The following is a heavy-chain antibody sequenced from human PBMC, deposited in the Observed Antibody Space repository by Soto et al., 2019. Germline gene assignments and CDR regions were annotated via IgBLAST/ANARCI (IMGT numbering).Heavy chain of an antibody. CDR1: GGSISSRYW. CDR2: VRHSGST. D-gene: IGHD3-22*01. CDR3: ARRDYYDSTGYYTY. Sequence: SETLSLTCAVSGGSISSRYWWSWVRQPPGKGLEWIGEVRHSGSTNYNPSLKSRVTISVDKSKNQFSLKLSSVTAADTAMYYFARRDYYDSTGYYTYWGQGALVTVSS. J-gene: IGHJ4*02. V-gene: IGHV4-4*02.